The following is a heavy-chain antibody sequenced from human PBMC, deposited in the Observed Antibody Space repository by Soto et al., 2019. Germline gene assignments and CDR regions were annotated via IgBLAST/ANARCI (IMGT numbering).Heavy chain of an antibody. Sequence: QVQLVQSGAEVKKPGASVKVSCKASGYTFTSYAMHWVRQAPGQRLEWMGWINAGNGNTKYSQKFQGRVTITRDTPARPAYMKRSSLRSEDTAVYYCASSRITMVPYGMDVWGQATTVTVSS. V-gene: IGHV1-3*01. CDR1: GYTFTSYA. CDR3: ASSRITMVPYGMDV. D-gene: IGHD3-10*01. CDR2: INAGNGNT. J-gene: IGHJ6*02.